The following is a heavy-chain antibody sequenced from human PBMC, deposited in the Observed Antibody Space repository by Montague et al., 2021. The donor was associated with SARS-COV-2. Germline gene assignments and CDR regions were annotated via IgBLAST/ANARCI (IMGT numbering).Heavy chain of an antibody. V-gene: IGHV4-38-2*02. CDR2: ISYIGKT. Sequence: SETLSLTCSVSGYSISSGYYWGWIRQPPGKGLEWVGRISYIGKTYYSPSLKSRLTISLDSSKNQFSLQARSVTAADTAVYYCVRVLDNRVGDYWGQGTLVTVSS. D-gene: IGHD3/OR15-3a*01. J-gene: IGHJ4*02. CDR1: GYSISSGYY. CDR3: VRVLDNRVGDY.